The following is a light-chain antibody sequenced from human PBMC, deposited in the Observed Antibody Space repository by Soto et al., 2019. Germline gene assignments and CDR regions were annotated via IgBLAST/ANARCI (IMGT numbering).Light chain of an antibody. J-gene: IGKJ1*01. CDR2: DAS. Sequence: EIVMTQSPATLSVSPGERATLSCRASQSVSNNLAWYQHKPGQAPRLLIYDASARATGIPARFSGSGSGTDFTLTISSLQSEDFAVYYCQQYNNWPPWTFGQGTKVEIK. V-gene: IGKV3-15*01. CDR3: QQYNNWPPWT. CDR1: QSVSNN.